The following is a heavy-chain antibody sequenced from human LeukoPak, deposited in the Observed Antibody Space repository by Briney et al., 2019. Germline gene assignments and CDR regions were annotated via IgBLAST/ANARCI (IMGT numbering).Heavy chain of an antibody. J-gene: IGHJ3*02. V-gene: IGHV4-39*01. CDR2: IYYSGST. D-gene: IGHD3-22*01. Sequence: SETLSLTCTVSGGSISSSSYYWGWIRQPPGKGLEWIGSIYYSGSTYYNPSLKSRVTISVDTSKNQFSLKLSSVTAADTAVYYRARHSSGYYPGAFDIWGQGTMVTVSS. CDR1: GGSISSSSYY. CDR3: ARHSSGYYPGAFDI.